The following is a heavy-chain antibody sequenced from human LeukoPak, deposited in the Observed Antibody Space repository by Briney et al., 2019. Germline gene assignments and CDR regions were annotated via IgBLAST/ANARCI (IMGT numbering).Heavy chain of an antibody. CDR1: GRSISSYY. CDR2: IYTSGST. J-gene: IGHJ5*02. V-gene: IGHV4-4*07. Sequence: PSETLSLAYSVSGRSISSYYWSWIRQPAGKGLEWIGRIYTSGSTNYNPSLKSRVTMSVDTSKHQFSLTLSSVTAADTAVYYCARDQWKQWLVVNWFDPWGQGTLVTVSS. CDR3: ARDQWKQWLVVNWFDP. D-gene: IGHD6-19*01.